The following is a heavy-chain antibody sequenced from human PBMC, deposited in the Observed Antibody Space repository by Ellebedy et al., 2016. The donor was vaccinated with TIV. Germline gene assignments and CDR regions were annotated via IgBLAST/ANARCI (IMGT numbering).Heavy chain of an antibody. D-gene: IGHD4-23*01. CDR2: ISGSGDNT. Sequence: PGGSLRLSCAASGLTFSSHAMSWVRQAPGKGLEWVSSISGSGDNTYYADSVKGRFTISRDNSKNTLSLQMNSLRAEDTAVYYCARDAAGNGGKLDYWGQGALVTVSS. V-gene: IGHV3-23*01. CDR3: ARDAAGNGGKLDY. CDR1: GLTFSSHA. J-gene: IGHJ4*02.